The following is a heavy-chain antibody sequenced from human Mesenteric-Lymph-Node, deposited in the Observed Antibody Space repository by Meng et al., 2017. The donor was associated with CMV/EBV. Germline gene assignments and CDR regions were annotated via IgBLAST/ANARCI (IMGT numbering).Heavy chain of an antibody. CDR3: ARETSPIDY. V-gene: IGHV3-30*04. J-gene: IGHJ4*02. CDR1: GFTFSSYA. Sequence: GESLKISCAASGFTFSSYAMHWVRQAPGKGLEWVAVISYDGSNKYYADSVKGRFTISRDNAKNSLYLQMNSLRAEDTAVYYCARETSPIDYWGQGTLVTVSS. D-gene: IGHD4-11*01. CDR2: ISYDGSNK.